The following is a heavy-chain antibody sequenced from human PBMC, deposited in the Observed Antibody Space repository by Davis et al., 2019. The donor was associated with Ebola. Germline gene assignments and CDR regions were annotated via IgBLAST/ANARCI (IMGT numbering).Heavy chain of an antibody. J-gene: IGHJ6*04. CDR2: INPNSGGT. CDR3: ARDSPVGIVVVPAAILGMDV. D-gene: IGHD2-2*02. V-gene: IGHV1-2*06. Sequence: ASVKVSCKASGYTFTGYYMHWVRQAPGHGLEWMGRINPNSGGTNYAQKFQGRVTMTRDTSISTAYMELSRLRSDDTAVYYCARDSPVGIVVVPAAILGMDVWGKGTTVTVSS. CDR1: GYTFTGYY.